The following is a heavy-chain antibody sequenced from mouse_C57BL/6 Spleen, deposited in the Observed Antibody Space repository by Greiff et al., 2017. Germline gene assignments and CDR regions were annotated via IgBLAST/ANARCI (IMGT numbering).Heavy chain of an antibody. CDR3: TRGDGNAFAY. D-gene: IGHD2-1*01. CDR1: GYTFTSYW. J-gene: IGHJ3*01. V-gene: IGHV1-69*01. CDR2: IDPSDSYT. Sequence: VQLQQPGAELVMPGASVKLSCKASGYTFTSYWMHWVKQRPGQGLEWIGEIDPSDSYTNYNQKFKGKSTLTVDQSSSTAYMQLSSLTSEDSAVYYCTRGDGNAFAYWGQGTLVTVSA.